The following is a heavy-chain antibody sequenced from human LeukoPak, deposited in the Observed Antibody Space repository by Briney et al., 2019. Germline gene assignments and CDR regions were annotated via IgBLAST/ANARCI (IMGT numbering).Heavy chain of an antibody. CDR2: ISGSGGST. Sequence: PGGSLRLSCAASGFTFSSYGMSWVRQAPGKGLEWVSAISGSGGSTYYADSLKGRFTISRDKSKNTVYLQMNSLRAEDTAVYYCAKDVTVTTPLYFDSWGQGTLVTVSS. D-gene: IGHD4-17*01. J-gene: IGHJ4*02. CDR3: AKDVTVTTPLYFDS. V-gene: IGHV3-23*01. CDR1: GFTFSSYG.